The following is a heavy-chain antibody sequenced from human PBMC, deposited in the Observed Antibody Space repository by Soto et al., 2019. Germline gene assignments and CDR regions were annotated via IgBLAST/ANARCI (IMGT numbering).Heavy chain of an antibody. J-gene: IGHJ4*02. CDR2: ISGSGGST. CDR3: AKDDGYDILTGYYTSGYFDY. Sequence: PGGSLRLSCAASGFTFSSYAMSWVRQAPGKGLEWVSAISGSGGSTYYADSVKGRFTISRDNSKNTLYLQMNSLRAEDTAVYYCAKDDGYDILTGYYTSGYFDYWGQGTLVTVS. D-gene: IGHD3-9*01. V-gene: IGHV3-23*01. CDR1: GFTFSSYA.